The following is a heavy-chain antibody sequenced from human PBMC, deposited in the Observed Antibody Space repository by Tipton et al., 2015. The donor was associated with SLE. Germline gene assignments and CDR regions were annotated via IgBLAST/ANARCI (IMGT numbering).Heavy chain of an antibody. Sequence: GSLRLSCAASGFTFSSYSMNWVRQAPGKGLEWVSSVSGRSSYIYYADSVKGRFTISRDNAMNSLSLQMNSLRAEDSGVYYCARGGPYYADYPYFDYWGQGTLVTVSS. CDR2: VSGRSSYI. J-gene: IGHJ4*02. V-gene: IGHV3-21*01. CDR1: GFTFSSYS. D-gene: IGHD4-17*01. CDR3: ARGGPYYADYPYFDY.